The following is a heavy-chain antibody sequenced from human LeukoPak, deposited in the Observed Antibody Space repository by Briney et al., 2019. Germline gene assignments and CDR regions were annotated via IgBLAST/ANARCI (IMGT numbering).Heavy chain of an antibody. D-gene: IGHD1/OR15-1a*01. CDR2: FDPEDGET. Sequence: ASVKVSCKVSGYTLTELSMHWVRQAPGKGLEWMGGFDPEDGETIYAQKFQGRVTMTEDTSTDTAYMELSSLRSEDTAVYYCARNKEGHYYYGMDVWGQGTTVTVSS. CDR1: GYTLTELS. J-gene: IGHJ6*02. V-gene: IGHV1-24*01. CDR3: ARNKEGHYYYGMDV.